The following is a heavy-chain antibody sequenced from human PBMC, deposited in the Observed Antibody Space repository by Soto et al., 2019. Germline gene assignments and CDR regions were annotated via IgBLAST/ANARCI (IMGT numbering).Heavy chain of an antibody. CDR2: INPNTGGT. V-gene: IGHV1-2*04. CDR1: GYTFTAYY. J-gene: IGHJ4*02. Sequence: QVQVVQSGAEVKKPGASVTVSCKASGYTFTAYYVHWVRQAPGQGLEWMGWINPNTGGTKFVPKFQGWVTMSTDTSISTADMEVSRLRADDTAVYYCARGSRYSFDHWGQGTLITVSS. D-gene: IGHD3-16*02. CDR3: ARGSRYSFDH.